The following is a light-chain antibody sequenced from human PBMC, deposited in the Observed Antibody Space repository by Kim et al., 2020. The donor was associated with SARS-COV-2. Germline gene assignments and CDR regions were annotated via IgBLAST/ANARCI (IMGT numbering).Light chain of an antibody. V-gene: IGLV2-23*02. CDR2: EVT. J-gene: IGLJ3*02. CDR1: SSDVGSYNL. Sequence: PGQSITISCTGTSSDVGSYNLVAWYQQHPGKAPKLMIYEVTKRPSGVSNRFSGSKSDNTASLTISGLHAEDEADYYCCSYAGSRWVFGGGTQLTVL. CDR3: CSYAGSRWV.